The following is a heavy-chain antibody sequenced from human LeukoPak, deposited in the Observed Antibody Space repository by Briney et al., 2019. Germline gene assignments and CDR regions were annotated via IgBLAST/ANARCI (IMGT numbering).Heavy chain of an antibody. V-gene: IGHV3-7*03. CDR2: IKQDGSEK. D-gene: IGHD2-21*01. CDR1: GFTFSSYW. Sequence: GGSLRLSCAASGFTFSSYWMSWVRQAPGKGLEWVANIKQDGSEKYYVDSVKGRFTISRDNRQDSLYLQMNSLTTEDTAIYCCVKEKDCGRECYFFDSWGQGALVTVSS. J-gene: IGHJ4*02. CDR3: VKEKDCGRECYFFDS.